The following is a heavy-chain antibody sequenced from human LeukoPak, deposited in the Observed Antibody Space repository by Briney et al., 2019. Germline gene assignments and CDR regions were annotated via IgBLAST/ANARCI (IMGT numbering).Heavy chain of an antibody. J-gene: IGHJ4*02. V-gene: IGHV4-39*01. Sequence: SSETLSLTCTVSGGSISSSSYYWGWIRQPPGKGLEWIGSIYYSGSTYYNPSLKSRVTISVDTPKNQFSLKLNSVTAADTAVYYCARLEWFGEYHYWGQGTLVTVSS. CDR1: GGSISSSSYY. D-gene: IGHD3-10*01. CDR2: IYYSGST. CDR3: ARLEWFGEYHY.